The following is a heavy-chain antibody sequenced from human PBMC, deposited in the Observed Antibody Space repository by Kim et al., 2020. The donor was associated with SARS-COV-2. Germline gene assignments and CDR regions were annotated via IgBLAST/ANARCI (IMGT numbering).Heavy chain of an antibody. CDR2: ISSSGSTI. D-gene: IGHD3-3*01. CDR3: ARARYLEWLN. J-gene: IGHJ4*02. CDR1: GFTFSSYE. Sequence: GGSLRLSCAASGFTFSSYEMNWVRQAPGKGLEWVSYISSSGSTIYYADSVKGRFTISRDNAKNSLYLQMNSLRAEDTAVYYCARARYLEWLNWGQGTLVTVSS. V-gene: IGHV3-48*03.